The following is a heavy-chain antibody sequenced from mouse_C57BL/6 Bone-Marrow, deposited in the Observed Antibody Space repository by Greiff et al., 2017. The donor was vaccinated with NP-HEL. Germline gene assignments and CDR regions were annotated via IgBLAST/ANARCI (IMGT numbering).Heavy chain of an antibody. D-gene: IGHD1-1*01. J-gene: IGHJ1*03. CDR1: GYTFTDYN. Sequence: EVKLMESGPELVKPGASVKIPCKASGYTFTDYNMDWVKQSHGKSLEWIGDINPNNGGTIYNQKFKGKATLTVDKSSSTAYMELRSLTSEDTAVYYCARKGSYGSSYWYFDVWGTGTTVTVSS. CDR3: ARKGSYGSSYWYFDV. CDR2: INPNNGGT. V-gene: IGHV1-18*01.